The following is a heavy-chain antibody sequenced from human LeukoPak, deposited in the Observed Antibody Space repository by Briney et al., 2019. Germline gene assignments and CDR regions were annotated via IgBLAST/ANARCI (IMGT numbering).Heavy chain of an antibody. V-gene: IGHV4-34*01. D-gene: IGHD6-6*01. J-gene: IGHJ3*01. CDR1: GGSFSGYY. CDR3: AREELAAHRGSFTL. Sequence: SETLSLTCAVYGGSFSGYYWSWIRQPPGKGLEWMGEINHSGSTNYNPSLRSRVTISIDTSNNQSSLSLTSVTAADTAIYYCAREELAAHRGSFTLWGQGSVVSVSS. CDR2: INHSGST.